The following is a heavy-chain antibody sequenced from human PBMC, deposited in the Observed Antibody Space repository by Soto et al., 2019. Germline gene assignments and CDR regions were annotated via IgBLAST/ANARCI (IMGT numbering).Heavy chain of an antibody. Sequence: GESLKISCKGSGYSFTSYWIGWVRQMPGKGLEWMGIIYPGDSDTRYSPSFQGQVTISADKSISTAYLQWSSLKASDTAMYYCARHGGSYYYGSGSFFHWFDPWGQGTLVTVSS. D-gene: IGHD3-10*01. CDR3: ARHGGSYYYGSGSFFHWFDP. CDR2: IYPGDSDT. CDR1: GYSFTSYW. J-gene: IGHJ5*02. V-gene: IGHV5-51*01.